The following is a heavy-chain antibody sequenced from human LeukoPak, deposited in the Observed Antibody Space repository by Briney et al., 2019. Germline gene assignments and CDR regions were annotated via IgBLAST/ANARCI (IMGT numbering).Heavy chain of an antibody. CDR1: GFTFSFYA. Sequence: GGSLRLSCAASGFTFSFYAMSWVRQAPGKGLEWVSGINWNGGSTGYAASVKGRFTISRDNAKNSLYLQMNSLRAEDTALYYCARPHSSGWYGAFDIWGQGTMVTVSS. CDR2: INWNGGST. J-gene: IGHJ3*02. V-gene: IGHV3-20*04. CDR3: ARPHSSGWYGAFDI. D-gene: IGHD6-19*01.